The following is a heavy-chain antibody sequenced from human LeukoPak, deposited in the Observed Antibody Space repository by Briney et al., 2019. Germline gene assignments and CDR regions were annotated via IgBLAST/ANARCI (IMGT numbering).Heavy chain of an antibody. CDR1: GYTFTSYY. CDR2: INPSGGST. V-gene: IGHV1-46*01. J-gene: IGHJ4*02. Sequence: ASVKVSCKASGYTFTSYYIYWVRQAPGQGLEWMGIINPSGGSTSYAQKFQGRVTMTRDTSTSTVYMELSSLRSEDTAVYYCARDYYDSSGLLGPNDYWGQGTLVTVSS. D-gene: IGHD3-22*01. CDR3: ARDYYDSSGLLGPNDY.